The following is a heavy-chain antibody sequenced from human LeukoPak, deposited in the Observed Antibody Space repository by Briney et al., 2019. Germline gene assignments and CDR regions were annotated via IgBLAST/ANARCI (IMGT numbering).Heavy chain of an antibody. J-gene: IGHJ5*02. CDR3: ARLNGGIAAAGTNWFDP. CDR2: INHSGST. CDR1: GGSFSGYY. V-gene: IGHV4-34*01. D-gene: IGHD6-13*01. Sequence: NASETLSLTCAVYGGSFSGYYWSWIRQPPGKGLEWIGEINHSGSTNYNPSLKSRVTISVDTSKNQFSLKLSSVTAADTAVYYCARLNGGIAAAGTNWFDPWGQGTLVTVSS.